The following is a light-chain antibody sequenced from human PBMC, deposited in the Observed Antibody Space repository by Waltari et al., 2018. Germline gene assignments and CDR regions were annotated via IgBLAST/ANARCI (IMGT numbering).Light chain of an antibody. V-gene: IGKV3-11*01. CDR1: QSVSSY. CDR2: DAS. Sequence: EIVLTQSPATLSLYPGERATLSCRASQSVSSYLAWYQQKPGQAPRLLIYDASNRATGIPARFSGSGSGTDFTLTISSLEPEDFAVYYCQQRSNYRTFGQGTKVEIK. J-gene: IGKJ1*01. CDR3: QQRSNYRT.